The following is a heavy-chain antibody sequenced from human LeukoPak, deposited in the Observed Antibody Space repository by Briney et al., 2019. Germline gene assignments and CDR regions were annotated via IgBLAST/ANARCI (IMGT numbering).Heavy chain of an antibody. J-gene: IGHJ4*02. CDR2: INHSGST. CDR1: GGSFSGYY. V-gene: IGHV4-34*01. Sequence: SETLSLTCAVYGGSFSGYYWSWLRQPPGKGLEWIGEINHSGSTNYNPSLKSRVTISVDTSKNQFSLKLSSVTAADTAVYYCASASPYSYYDFWSGYLHWGQGTLVTVSS. CDR3: ASASPYSYYDFWSGYLH. D-gene: IGHD3-3*01.